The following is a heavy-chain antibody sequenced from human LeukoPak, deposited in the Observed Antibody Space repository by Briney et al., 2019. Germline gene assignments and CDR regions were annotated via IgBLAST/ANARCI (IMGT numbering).Heavy chain of an antibody. CDR3: ARGRMAGTYVFDY. V-gene: IGHV1-2*06. D-gene: IGHD6-19*01. Sequence: ASVKVSCKASGYTFTGYYMHWVRQAPGQGLEWMGRINPNSGGTNYAQKFQGRVTMTRDTSISTAYMELSRLRSDDTAVYYCARGRMAGTYVFDYWGQGTLVTVSS. J-gene: IGHJ4*02. CDR1: GYTFTGYY. CDR2: INPNSGGT.